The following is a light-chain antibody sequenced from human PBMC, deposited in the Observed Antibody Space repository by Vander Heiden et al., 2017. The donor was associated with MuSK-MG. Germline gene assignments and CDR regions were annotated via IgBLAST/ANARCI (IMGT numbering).Light chain of an antibody. J-gene: IGKJ4*01. CDR3: QHLKVEPQT. CDR1: QDIGTY. CDR2: AAS. V-gene: IGKV1-9*01. Sequence: DIQLTQSPSFLSASVGDRVAITCRASQDIGTYLAWHQQKPGKAPKVLIYAASTLQDGVPSRFSGSGSGTQFTLTISRLQPEDSGTYYCQHLKVEPQTFGGGTKLEIK.